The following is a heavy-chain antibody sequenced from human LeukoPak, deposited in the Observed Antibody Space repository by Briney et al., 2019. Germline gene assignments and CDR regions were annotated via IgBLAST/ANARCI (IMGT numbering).Heavy chain of an antibody. D-gene: IGHD5-18*01. J-gene: IGHJ4*02. CDR2: INWNGGST. V-gene: IGHV3-20*04. CDR3: ARISDFDTAMPSARFDY. Sequence: GGSLRLSCAASGFTFDDYGMSWVRQAPGKGLEWVSGINWNGGSTGYADAVKGRFTISRDNAKNSLYLQMNSLRAEDTALYYCARISDFDTAMPSARFDYWGQGTLVTVSS. CDR1: GFTFDDYG.